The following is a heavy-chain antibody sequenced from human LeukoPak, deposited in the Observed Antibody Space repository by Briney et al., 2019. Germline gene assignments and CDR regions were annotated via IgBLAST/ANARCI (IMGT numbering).Heavy chain of an antibody. J-gene: IGHJ4*02. CDR2: ISGSGGST. CDR3: AREIRRDGYNCFDY. D-gene: IGHD5-24*01. CDR1: GFTFSSYA. V-gene: IGHV3-23*01. Sequence: QPGGSLRLSCAASGFTFSSYAMSWVRQAPGKGLEWVSAISGSGGSTYYADSVKGRFTLSRDNAKNSLYLQMNSLRAEDTAVYYCAREIRRDGYNCFDYWGQGTLVTVSS.